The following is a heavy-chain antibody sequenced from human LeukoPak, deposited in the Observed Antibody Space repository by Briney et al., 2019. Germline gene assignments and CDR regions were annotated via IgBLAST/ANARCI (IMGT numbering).Heavy chain of an antibody. CDR3: AKGGLYTREALDY. J-gene: IGHJ4*02. CDR1: GFTFSRYA. V-gene: IGHV3-23*01. Sequence: PGGSLRLSCAASGFTFSRYAMSWVRQAPGKGLEWVSDISGSGVSSDYADSVKGRFSISRDNSKNTLSLQMNSLRAEDTAVYYCAKGGLYTREALDYWSQGTLVTVSS. CDR2: ISGSGVSS. D-gene: IGHD6-13*01.